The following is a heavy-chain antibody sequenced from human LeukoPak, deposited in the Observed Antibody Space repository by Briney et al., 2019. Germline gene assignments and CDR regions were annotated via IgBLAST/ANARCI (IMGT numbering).Heavy chain of an antibody. CDR1: GFSFSTSS. CDR2: ISSTVDTI. V-gene: IGHV3-48*01. CDR3: ARSVI. Sequence: TGGSLRLSCAASGFSFSTSSLNWVRQAPGKGLEWVSYISSTVDTISYADSVKGRFTISRDNAKNSLYLEMNSLRVEDTAVYYCARSVIRGQGTMVTVSS. J-gene: IGHJ3*02.